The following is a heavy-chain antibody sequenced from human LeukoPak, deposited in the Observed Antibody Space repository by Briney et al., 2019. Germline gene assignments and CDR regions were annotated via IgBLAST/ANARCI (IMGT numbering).Heavy chain of an antibody. J-gene: IGHJ4*02. V-gene: IGHV3-9*01. D-gene: IGHD5-18*01. Sequence: LAGGSLRLSCAASGFTFDDYAMHWVRQAPGKGLEWVSGISWNSGSIGYADSVKGRFTISRDNSKNTVYVQMNSLRAEDTAVYFCARGRNVDTSMVNDYWGQGALVTVSS. CDR3: ARGRNVDTSMVNDY. CDR1: GFTFDDYA. CDR2: ISWNSGSI.